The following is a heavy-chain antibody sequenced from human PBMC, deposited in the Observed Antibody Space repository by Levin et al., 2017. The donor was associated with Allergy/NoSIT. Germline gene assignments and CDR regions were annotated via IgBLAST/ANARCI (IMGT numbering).Heavy chain of an antibody. CDR2: INHSGST. V-gene: IGHV4-34*01. J-gene: IGHJ4*02. Sequence: SETLSLTCAVYGGSFSGYCWSWIRQPPGKGLEWIGEINHSGSTNYNPSLKSRVTISVDTSKNQFSLKLSSVTAADTAVYYCARVRAGPDYWGQGTLVTVSS. CDR3: ARVRAGPDY. CDR1: GGSFSGYC. D-gene: IGHD3-10*01.